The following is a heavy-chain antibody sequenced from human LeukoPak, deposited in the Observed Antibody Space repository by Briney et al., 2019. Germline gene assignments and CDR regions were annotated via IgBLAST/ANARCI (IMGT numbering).Heavy chain of an antibody. CDR1: GFTFSSYA. Sequence: PGGSLRPSCAASGFTFSSYAMHWVRQAPGKGLEWVAVISYDGSNKYYADSVKGRFTISRDNSKNTLYLQMNSLRAEDTAVYYCARVSGSSSFDYWGQGTLVTVSS. D-gene: IGHD6-6*01. CDR3: ARVSGSSSFDY. CDR2: ISYDGSNK. J-gene: IGHJ4*02. V-gene: IGHV3-30-3*01.